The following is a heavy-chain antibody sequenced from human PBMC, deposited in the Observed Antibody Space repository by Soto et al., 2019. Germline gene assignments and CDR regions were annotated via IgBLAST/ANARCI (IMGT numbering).Heavy chain of an antibody. CDR3: SRDGIGGTVFRGFCDY. J-gene: IGHJ4*02. V-gene: IGHV3-33*01. CDR2: IWYDGSNK. D-gene: IGHD1-7*01. Sequence: QKYLVESGGGVVQPGGSLRLSCVASGSIFSGYGMHWVRQAPGKGLEWVAVIWYDGSNKYYADSVKGRFTLSRDNPKNMLYLQMDSLRAEDTAVYYCSRDGIGGTVFRGFCDYWGQGILVTASS. CDR1: GSIFSGYG.